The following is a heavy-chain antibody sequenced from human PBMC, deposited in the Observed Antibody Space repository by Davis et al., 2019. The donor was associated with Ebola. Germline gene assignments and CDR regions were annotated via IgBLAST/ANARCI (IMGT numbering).Heavy chain of an antibody. J-gene: IGHJ6*04. V-gene: IGHV6-1*01. CDR2: TYYTSKWSN. D-gene: IGHD5-12*01. Sequence: PSETLSLTCAISGDSVSSGGWNWIRQSPSRGLEWLGRTYYTSKWSNDYALSVKSRITINPDTSKNQLSLQLNSVTPEDTAVYYCARGWLRVGMDVWGKGTTVTVSS. CDR3: ARGWLRVGMDV. CDR1: GDSVSSGG.